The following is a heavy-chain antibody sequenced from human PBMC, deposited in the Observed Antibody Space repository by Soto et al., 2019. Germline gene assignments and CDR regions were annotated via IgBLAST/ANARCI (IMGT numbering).Heavy chain of an antibody. CDR3: ARSDCTSTSCYVVWFDP. J-gene: IGHJ5*02. V-gene: IGHV3-21*01. CDR1: GFSFSNYG. D-gene: IGHD2-2*01. Sequence: EVQLVESGGGLVKPGGSLRLSCAASGFSFSNYGMNWVRQAPGKGLEWVSSISSSSSYISYADSVKGRFTISRDNAKNSVYLQMNSLRAEDMAVYYCARSDCTSTSCYVVWFDPWGQGTLVTVSS. CDR2: ISSSSSYI.